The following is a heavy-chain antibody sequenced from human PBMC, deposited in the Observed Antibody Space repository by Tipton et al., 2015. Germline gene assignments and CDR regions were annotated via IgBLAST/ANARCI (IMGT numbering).Heavy chain of an antibody. CDR2: IYPGDSHT. CDR3: ARHVSVYYDTHGYDALDI. Sequence: QLVQSGAEMKKPGESLKISCKASGYTFTNYWIGWVRQMPGKGLEWMGIIYPGDSHTRYNPSFEGQVTISADKSISTAYLQWSSLKASDTAMYYCARHVSVYYDTHGYDALDIWAQGTRVTVSS. J-gene: IGHJ3*02. CDR1: GYTFTNYW. V-gene: IGHV5-51*01. D-gene: IGHD3-22*01.